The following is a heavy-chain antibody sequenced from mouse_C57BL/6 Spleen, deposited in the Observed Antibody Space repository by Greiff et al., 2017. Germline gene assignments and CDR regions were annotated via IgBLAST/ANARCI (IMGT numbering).Heavy chain of an antibody. J-gene: IGHJ1*03. D-gene: IGHD1-1*01. V-gene: IGHV6-6*01. Sequence: EVKLMESGGGLVQPGGSMKLSCAASGFTFSDAWMDWVRQSPEKGLEWVAEIRNKANNHATYYAESVKGRFTISRDDSKSSVYLQMNSLRAEDTGIYYCTRRRGYYYGSSYVWYFEVWGTGTTVTVSS. CDR1: GFTFSDAW. CDR3: TRRRGYYYGSSYVWYFEV. CDR2: IRNKANNHAT.